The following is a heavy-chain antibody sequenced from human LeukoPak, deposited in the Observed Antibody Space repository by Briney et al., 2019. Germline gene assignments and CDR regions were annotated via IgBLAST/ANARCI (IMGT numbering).Heavy chain of an antibody. J-gene: IGHJ2*01. D-gene: IGHD3-10*01. CDR3: ARDRRHRGGYLDL. Sequence: SETLSLTCNVSGGSINYYWNWIRQAPGKRLEWLGYIHYNGVTDYNPSHGSRVRMSVDTSNNHLSLRLTSVTAADTAVYYCARDRRHRGGYLDLWGRGTPVTVSS. CDR2: IHYNGVT. CDR1: GGSINYY. V-gene: IGHV4-59*01.